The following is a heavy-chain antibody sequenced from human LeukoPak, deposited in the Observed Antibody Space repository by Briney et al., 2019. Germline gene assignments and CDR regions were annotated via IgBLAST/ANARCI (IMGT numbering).Heavy chain of an antibody. CDR2: IKKDGSEK. D-gene: IGHD3-22*01. CDR3: ARDLYRIVVVPHYFDY. J-gene: IGHJ4*02. V-gene: IGHV3-7*01. CDR1: GLTVSSNC. Sequence: GGSLRLSCAASGLTVSSNCMSWVRQAPGKGLEWVANIKKDGSEKYYVDSVKGRFTISRDNAKNSLYLQMNSLRAEDTAVYYCARDLYRIVVVPHYFDYWGQGTLVTVSS.